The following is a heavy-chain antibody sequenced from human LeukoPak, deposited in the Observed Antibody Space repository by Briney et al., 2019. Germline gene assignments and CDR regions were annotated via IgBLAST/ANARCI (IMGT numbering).Heavy chain of an antibody. J-gene: IGHJ6*02. D-gene: IGHD3-22*01. Sequence: SETLSLTCTVSGGPVSGYYWSWIRQPPGKGLEWIGYIYYSGNIDYNPSLKSRVTLSVDTSKNHFSLRLSSVTAADTAMYYCARVEPMTASQGMDVWGQGTTVTVSS. CDR1: GGPVSGYY. CDR3: ARVEPMTASQGMDV. CDR2: IYYSGNI. V-gene: IGHV4-59*02.